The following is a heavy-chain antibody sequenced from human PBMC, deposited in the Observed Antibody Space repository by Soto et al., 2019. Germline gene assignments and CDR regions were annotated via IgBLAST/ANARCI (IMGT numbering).Heavy chain of an antibody. J-gene: IGHJ5*02. CDR2: IYHDGGT. CDR3: ARKLLWLGGCPHSFDP. CDR1: GDSISSNYY. Sequence: QVQLQESGPGLVKPSGTLSLTCAVSGDSISSNYYWSWVRQSPGRGLEWIWEIYHDGGTHQNPSLKSRVTISVDKSNNLFSLSLTSVTATDTAVYYRARKLLWLGGCPHSFDPWGQGTLVTVSS. D-gene: IGHD3-10*01. V-gene: IGHV4-4*02.